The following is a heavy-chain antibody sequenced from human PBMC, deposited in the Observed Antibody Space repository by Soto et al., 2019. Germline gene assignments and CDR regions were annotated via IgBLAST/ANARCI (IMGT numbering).Heavy chain of an antibody. CDR2: IYSGGST. D-gene: IGHD6-19*01. CDR1: GFTVSSNY. CDR3: ASSSGWYLDDAFDI. Sequence: GGSLRLSCAASGFTVSSNYMSWVRQAPGKGLEWVSVIYSGGSTYYADSVKGRFTISRHNSKNTLYLQMNSLRAEDTAVYYCASSSGWYLDDAFDIWGQGTMVTVSS. V-gene: IGHV3-53*04. J-gene: IGHJ3*02.